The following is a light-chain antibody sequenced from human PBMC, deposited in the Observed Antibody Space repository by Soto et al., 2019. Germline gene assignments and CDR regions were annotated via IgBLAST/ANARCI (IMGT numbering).Light chain of an antibody. CDR2: DAS. V-gene: IGKV3-11*01. J-gene: IGKJ4*01. Sequence: EIVLTQSPATLSLSPGERATLYCRASQSVSSYLAWYQQKPGQAPRLLIYDASNRATGIPARFSGSGSGTDFTLTISSLEPEDFAVYYCQQRSNWPLTFGGGTKGDI. CDR3: QQRSNWPLT. CDR1: QSVSSY.